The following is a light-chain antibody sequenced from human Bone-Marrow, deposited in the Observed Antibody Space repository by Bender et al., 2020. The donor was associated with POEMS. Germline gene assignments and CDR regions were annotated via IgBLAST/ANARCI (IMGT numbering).Light chain of an antibody. CDR2: EGD. Sequence: SYVLTQSPSVSVALGLTATITCGGDNIGCKSVHWYQQNPGQAPALVVYEGDDRPSGIPDRFSGSNSGHIATLTRSGTQALDGADYYGQAWDTSSVVFGGGTKLTVL. CDR1: NIGCKS. J-gene: IGLJ2*01. CDR3: QAWDTSSVV. V-gene: IGLV3-21*02.